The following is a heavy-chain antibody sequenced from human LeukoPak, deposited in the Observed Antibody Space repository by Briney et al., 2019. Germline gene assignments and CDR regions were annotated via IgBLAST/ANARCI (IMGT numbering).Heavy chain of an antibody. CDR3: ARVTMVRGAKGYYYGMDV. Sequence: SVKVSCKASGGTFSSYAISWVRQAPGQGLEWMGGIIPIFGTANYAQKFQGRVTITADESTSTAYMELSSLRSEDTAVYYRARVTMVRGAKGYYYGMDVWGKGTTVTVSS. J-gene: IGHJ6*04. D-gene: IGHD3-10*01. V-gene: IGHV1-69*01. CDR1: GGTFSSYA. CDR2: IIPIFGTA.